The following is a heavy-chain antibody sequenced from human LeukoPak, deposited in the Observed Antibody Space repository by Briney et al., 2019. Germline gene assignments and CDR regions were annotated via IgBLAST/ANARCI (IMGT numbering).Heavy chain of an antibody. Sequence: QSGGSLRLSCAASGFTFSTYWMSWVRQAPGKGLEWVANIKQDGSEKYYVDSVKGRFTISRDNAKNSLYLQMNGLRAEDTAVHYCAREFPYYYDTSGYYVDYWGQGTLVTVSS. CDR1: GFTFSTYW. J-gene: IGHJ4*02. V-gene: IGHV3-7*01. CDR2: IKQDGSEK. D-gene: IGHD3-22*01. CDR3: AREFPYYYDTSGYYVDY.